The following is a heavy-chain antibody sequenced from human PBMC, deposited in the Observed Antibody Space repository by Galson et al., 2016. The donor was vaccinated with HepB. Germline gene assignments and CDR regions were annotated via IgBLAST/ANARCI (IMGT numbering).Heavy chain of an antibody. CDR1: GFVFSNYG. V-gene: IGHV3-30*18. CDR3: TKQVAEGGLGDT. D-gene: IGHD2-15*01. Sequence: SLRLSCAASGFVFSNYGMHWVRQAPGKGLEWVAGLSYNGLNQHYPDSLMGRFTVSRDNSKSSMYLQMDSLRPDDTAVYYCTKQVAEGGLGDTWGQGTVVTVSS. CDR2: LSYNGLNQ. J-gene: IGHJ5*02.